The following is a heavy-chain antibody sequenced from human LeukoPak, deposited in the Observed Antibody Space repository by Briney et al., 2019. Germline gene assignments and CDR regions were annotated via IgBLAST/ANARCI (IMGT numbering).Heavy chain of an antibody. J-gene: IGHJ4*02. V-gene: IGHV6-1*01. CDR1: GDSVSSNSVA. CDR3: ARGWYYFDY. Sequence: SQTLSLTCAISGDSVSSNSVAWNWIRQSPSRGFELLGRTYYRSKWYNDYAVSVKSRITINPDTSKNQFSLQLSSVTPEDTAVYFCARGWYYFDYWGQGTLVTVSS. D-gene: IGHD6-19*01. CDR2: TYYRSKWYN.